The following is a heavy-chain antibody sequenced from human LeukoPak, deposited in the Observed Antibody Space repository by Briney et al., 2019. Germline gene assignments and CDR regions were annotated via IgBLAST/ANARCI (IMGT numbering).Heavy chain of an antibody. D-gene: IGHD5-24*01. J-gene: IGHJ4*02. CDR3: ARGFGDGYNYSFDY. Sequence: SETLSLTCAVYGGSFSGYYWSWIRQPPGKGLEWIGENTHSGSTDYNPSLKSRVTVSVDTSKNQFSVKPSPVPAAGTAVYYCARGFGDGYNYSFDYWGQGTLVTVSS. CDR2: NTHSGST. V-gene: IGHV4-34*01. CDR1: GGSFSGYY.